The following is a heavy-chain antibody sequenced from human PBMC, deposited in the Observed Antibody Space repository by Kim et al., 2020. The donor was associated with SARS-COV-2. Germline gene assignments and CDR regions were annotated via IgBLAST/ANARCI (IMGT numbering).Heavy chain of an antibody. V-gene: IGHV1-3*01. D-gene: IGHD3-3*02. CDR2: R. Sequence: RKYSQEVQGRVTVTRDTSASTAYMALRRLKSEETAVYYCARAPAISAFNDYWGQGTLVTVSS. CDR3: ARAPAISAFNDY. J-gene: IGHJ4*02.